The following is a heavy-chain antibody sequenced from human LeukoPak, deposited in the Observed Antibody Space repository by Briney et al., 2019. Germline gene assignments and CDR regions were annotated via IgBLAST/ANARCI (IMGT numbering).Heavy chain of an antibody. CDR3: AKARGRYCSSTSCHDAFDI. J-gene: IGHJ3*02. CDR1: GFTFDDYA. Sequence: GGSLRLSCAASGFTFDDYAMHWVRQAPGKGLEWVSGISWNSGSIGYADSVKGRFTISRDNAKNSLYLQMNSLRAEDMALYYCAKARGRYCSSTSCHDAFDIWGQGTMVTVSS. V-gene: IGHV3-9*03. CDR2: ISWNSGSI. D-gene: IGHD2-2*01.